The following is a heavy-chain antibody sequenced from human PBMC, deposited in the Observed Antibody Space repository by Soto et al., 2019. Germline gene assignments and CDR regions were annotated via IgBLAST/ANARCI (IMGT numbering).Heavy chain of an antibody. CDR1: GFTFSNAW. Sequence: GGSLRLSCAASGFTFSNAWMNWVRQAPGKGLEWVGRIKSKTDGGTTDYAAPVKGRFTISRDDSKNTLYLQMNSLKTEDTAVYYCTTDFLSSVTYYYASSGYFYALVDYWGQGTLVTVSS. CDR3: TTDFLSSVTYYYASSGYFYALVDY. V-gene: IGHV3-15*07. CDR2: IKSKTDGGTT. J-gene: IGHJ4*02. D-gene: IGHD3-22*01.